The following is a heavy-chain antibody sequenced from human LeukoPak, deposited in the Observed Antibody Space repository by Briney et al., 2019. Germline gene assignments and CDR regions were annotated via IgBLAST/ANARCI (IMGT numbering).Heavy chain of an antibody. CDR3: VVSSNWGIWYFDL. CDR1: GYSFTSYW. V-gene: IGHV5-10-1*01. Sequence: GESLKISCKGSGYSFTSYWISWVRQMPGKGLEWMGRIDPRDSYTRYSPSFQGHVTISADKSISTAYLQWSSLKASDTAMYYCVVSSNWGIWYFDLWGRGTLVTVSS. D-gene: IGHD6-13*01. J-gene: IGHJ2*01. CDR2: IDPRDSYT.